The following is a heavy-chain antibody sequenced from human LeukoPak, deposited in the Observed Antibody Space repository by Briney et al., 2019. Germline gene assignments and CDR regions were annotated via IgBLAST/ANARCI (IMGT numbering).Heavy chain of an antibody. D-gene: IGHD6-13*01. CDR3: AKVVIAVAGPLAY. CDR1: GFTFSSYA. J-gene: IGHJ4*02. Sequence: GGSLSLSCAASGFTFSSYAMIWVRQAPGKGLEGVSAITGSGGSTYCADSVKGRFTTSRDNSKNTLYLQKNSLRAEDTAIYYCAKVVIAVAGPLAYWGQGTLVTVSS. CDR2: ITGSGGST. V-gene: IGHV3-23*01.